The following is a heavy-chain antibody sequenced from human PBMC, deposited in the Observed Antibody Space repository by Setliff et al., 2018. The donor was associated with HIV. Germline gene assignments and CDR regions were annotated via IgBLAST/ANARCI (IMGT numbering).Heavy chain of an antibody. CDR3: ARVSSTYWYSIFRNYYYHMDV. D-gene: IGHD2-8*02. Sequence: SETLSLTCAVYGGSFSDNYWSWIRQSPGKGLEWIGETNHSGRTKYSPCLRSRVPIPVDTSKTQFSLKPSSVTAADTAVYYCARVSSTYWYSIFRNYYYHMDVWGKGTTVTVSS. V-gene: IGHV4-34*01. CDR1: GGSFSDNY. J-gene: IGHJ6*03. CDR2: TNHSGRT.